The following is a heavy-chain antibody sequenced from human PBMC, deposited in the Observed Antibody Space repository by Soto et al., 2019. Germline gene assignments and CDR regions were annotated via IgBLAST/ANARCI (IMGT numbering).Heavy chain of an antibody. V-gene: IGHV4-31*03. Sequence: SETLSLTCNVSGVSISSGGDYWTWIRQHPGKGLEWIGYIYYSGSTFYNPSLKSRVTMSVDTSKNQFSLKLTSVTAADTAVYYCARRSRFGQLGRGNRLDVWGQGTTVTVSS. J-gene: IGHJ6*02. D-gene: IGHD6-13*01. CDR3: ARRSRFGQLGRGNRLDV. CDR2: IYYSGST. CDR1: GVSISSGGDY.